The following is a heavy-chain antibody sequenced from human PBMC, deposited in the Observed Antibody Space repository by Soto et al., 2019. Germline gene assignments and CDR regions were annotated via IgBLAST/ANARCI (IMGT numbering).Heavy chain of an antibody. J-gene: IGHJ4*02. Sequence: GASVKVSCKASGYTFTGYYMHWVRQAPGQGLEWMGWINPNSGGTNYAQKFQGWVTMTRDTSISTAYMELSRLRSDDTAVYYCARDLGYSGSLAYDYWGQGTLVTVSS. CDR1: GYTFTGYY. CDR2: INPNSGGT. D-gene: IGHD1-26*01. CDR3: ARDLGYSGSLAYDY. V-gene: IGHV1-2*04.